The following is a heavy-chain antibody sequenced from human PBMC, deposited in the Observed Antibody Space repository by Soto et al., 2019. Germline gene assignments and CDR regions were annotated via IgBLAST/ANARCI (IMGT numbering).Heavy chain of an antibody. Sequence: PSETLSLTCTVSGGSISSSSYYWGWIRQPPGKGLEWIGIIYYSGSTYYNPSLKSRVTISVDTSKNLFSLKLSSVSATDTAVYYCATSNWFDPWGQGTLVTVSS. V-gene: IGHV4-39*01. CDR3: ATSNWFDP. J-gene: IGHJ5*02. CDR1: GGSISSSSYY. CDR2: IYYSGST.